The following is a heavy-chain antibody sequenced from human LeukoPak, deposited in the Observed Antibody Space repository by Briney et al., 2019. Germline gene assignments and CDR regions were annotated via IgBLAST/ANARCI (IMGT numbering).Heavy chain of an antibody. J-gene: IGHJ4*02. V-gene: IGHV3-66*04. CDR1: GFTVSSNY. Sequence: GRSLRLSCAASGFTVSSNYMSWVRQAPGKGLEWVSVIYSGGSTCYADSVKGRFTISRDNSKNTLYLQMNSLRAEDTAVYYCARHYYGSGSPQYYFDYWGQGTLVTVSS. CDR3: ARHYYGSGSPQYYFDY. D-gene: IGHD3-10*01. CDR2: IYSGGST.